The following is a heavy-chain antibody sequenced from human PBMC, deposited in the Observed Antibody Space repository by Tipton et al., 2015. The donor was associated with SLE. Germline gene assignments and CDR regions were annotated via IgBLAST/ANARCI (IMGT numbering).Heavy chain of an antibody. CDR3: AVRDFWSPKGAFDL. J-gene: IGHJ3*01. V-gene: IGHV4-34*01. D-gene: IGHD3-3*01. CDR2: INHSGST. Sequence: TLSLTCAVYGGSFSGYYWSWIRQPPGKGLEWIGEINHSGSTNYNPSLKSRVTISVDTSKNQFSLKLSSVTAADTAVYYCAVRDFWSPKGAFDLWGQGTMVTVSS. CDR1: GGSFSGYY.